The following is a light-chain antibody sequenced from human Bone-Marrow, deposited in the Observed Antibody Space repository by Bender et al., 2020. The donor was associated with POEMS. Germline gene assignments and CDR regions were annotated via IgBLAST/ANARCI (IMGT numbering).Light chain of an antibody. CDR1: SSDIGGHNS. CDR2: EVT. V-gene: IGLV2-11*01. Sequence: QFALTQPRSVSGSPGQSVTISCTGTSSDIGGHNSVSWYQHHPGKAPKVMIFEVTQRPSGVSHRFSASKSGNTASLTISGLQAEDEADYYCCSYVGVGFLGSGTRVTV. J-gene: IGLJ1*01. CDR3: CSYVGVGF.